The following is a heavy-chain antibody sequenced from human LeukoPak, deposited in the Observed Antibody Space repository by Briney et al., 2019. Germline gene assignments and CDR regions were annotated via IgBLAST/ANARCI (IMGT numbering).Heavy chain of an antibody. J-gene: IGHJ4*02. CDR2: IGGGATT. D-gene: IGHD1-26*01. CDR3: ARVKSVGYFDY. V-gene: IGHV3-53*01. Sequence: GGSLRLSCAASGFTFTNYVMNWVRQAPGKGLEWVSAIGGGATTYYSDYVKGRFTISRDNSKNTLYLQMNSLRAEDTAVYYCARVKSVGYFDYWGQGTLVTVSS. CDR1: GFTFTNYV.